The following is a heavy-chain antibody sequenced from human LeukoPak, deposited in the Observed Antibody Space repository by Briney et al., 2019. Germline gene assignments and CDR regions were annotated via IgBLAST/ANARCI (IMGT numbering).Heavy chain of an antibody. D-gene: IGHD5-12*01. J-gene: IGHJ4*02. CDR3: ARGDARSIAEGSGYAYN. CDR1: GFTFSSYS. Sequence: GGSLRLSCAASGFTFSSYSMNWVRQAPGKGPEWVSSISSSSSYMYYADSVKGRFTISRDNAKNSLYLQMNSLRAEDTAVYYCARGDARSIAEGSGYAYNWGQGTLVTVST. V-gene: IGHV3-21*01. CDR2: ISSSSSYM.